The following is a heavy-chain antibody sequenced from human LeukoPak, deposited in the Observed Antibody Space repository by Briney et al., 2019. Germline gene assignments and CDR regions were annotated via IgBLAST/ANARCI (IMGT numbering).Heavy chain of an antibody. J-gene: IGHJ5*02. Sequence: GSLRLSCVVSGLTVSNNYMSWVRQAPGKGLEWIGSIYYSGSTYYNPSLKSRVTISVDTSKNQFSLKLSSVTAADTAVYYCARRVSGNLFDPWGQGTLVTVSS. CDR2: IYYSGST. CDR1: GLTVSNNY. CDR3: ARRVSGNLFDP. D-gene: IGHD4-23*01. V-gene: IGHV4-39*01.